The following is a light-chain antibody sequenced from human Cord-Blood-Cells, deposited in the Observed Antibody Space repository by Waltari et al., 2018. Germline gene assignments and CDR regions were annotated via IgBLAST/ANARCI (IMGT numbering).Light chain of an antibody. Sequence: DVVMTQTPLSLPVTLGQPASISCRSSQSLLHSDGKTYLYWYQQKPGQSPQRLIYEVSNRDSGVPDRFSGSGSGTDFTLKISRVEAEDVGVYYCMQRIQLPITFGQGTQLEIK. V-gene: IGKV2D-29*02. CDR2: EVS. CDR1: QSLLHSDGKTY. CDR3: MQRIQLPIT. J-gene: IGKJ5*01.